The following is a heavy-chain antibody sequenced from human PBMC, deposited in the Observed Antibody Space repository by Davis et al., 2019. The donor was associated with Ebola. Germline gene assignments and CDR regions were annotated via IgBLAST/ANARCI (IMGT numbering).Heavy chain of an antibody. CDR2: IKEDGTEK. CDR1: GFPFSNYW. J-gene: IGHJ3*01. V-gene: IGHV3-7*03. CDR3: AKQKRTDSSWFAHDCFDV. Sequence: GESLKISCAGSGFPFSNYWMTWVRQAPGKGLEWVASIKEDGTEKQYVDSVKGRFTIARDNAENSLYLQMSSPRVEDTAVYFCAKQKRTDSSWFAHDCFDVWGQGTTVTVSS. D-gene: IGHD6-13*01.